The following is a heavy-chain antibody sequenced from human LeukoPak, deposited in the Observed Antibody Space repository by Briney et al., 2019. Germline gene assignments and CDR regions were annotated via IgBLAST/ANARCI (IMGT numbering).Heavy chain of an antibody. CDR2: IHFSGNT. Sequence: SETLSLTCTVSGASINSFYWSWFRQPPGKGLEWIGYIHFSGNTNYNPSLKSRVTISLDTSKNQFSLKLTSLTAADTAVYYCTRGGPLWFVESTYFMDVWGQGTTVTVSS. D-gene: IGHD3-10*01. CDR3: TRGGPLWFVESTYFMDV. V-gene: IGHV4-59*01. J-gene: IGHJ6*02. CDR1: GASINSFY.